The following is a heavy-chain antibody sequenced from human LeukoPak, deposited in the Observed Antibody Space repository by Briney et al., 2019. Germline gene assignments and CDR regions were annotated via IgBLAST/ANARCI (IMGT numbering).Heavy chain of an antibody. CDR3: AKGESVVPAANPYYFDY. CDR1: GFTFSSYG. CDR2: IRCDGSNK. D-gene: IGHD2-2*01. J-gene: IGHJ4*02. Sequence: GGSLRLSCAASGFTFSSYGMHWVRQAPGKGLEWVAFIRCDGSNKYYADSVKGRFTISRDNSKNTLYLQMNSLRAEDTAVYYCAKGESVVPAANPYYFDYWGQGTLVTVSS. V-gene: IGHV3-30*02.